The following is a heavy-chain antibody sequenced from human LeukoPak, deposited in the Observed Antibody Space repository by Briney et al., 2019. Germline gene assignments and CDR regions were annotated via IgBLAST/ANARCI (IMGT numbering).Heavy chain of an antibody. Sequence: GASVKVSCKASGYTFNSYDINWVRQAPGQGLEWMGGIIPIFGTANYAQKFQGRVTITADKSTSTAYMELSSLRSEDTAVYYCARGYCSSTSCSAARPLGYWGQGTLVTVSS. V-gene: IGHV1-69*06. CDR2: IIPIFGTA. D-gene: IGHD2-2*01. CDR3: ARGYCSSTSCSAARPLGY. J-gene: IGHJ4*02. CDR1: GYTFNSYD.